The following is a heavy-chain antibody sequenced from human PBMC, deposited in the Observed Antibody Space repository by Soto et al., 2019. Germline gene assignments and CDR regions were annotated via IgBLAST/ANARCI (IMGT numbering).Heavy chain of an antibody. J-gene: IGHJ6*02. Sequence: SETLSLTCTVSGGSISSGGYYWSWIRQHPGKGLEWIGYIYYSGSTYYNPSLKSRVTISVDTSKNQFSLKLSSVTAADTAVYYCARGATHSSSWYYYGMDVWGQGTTVTVSS. V-gene: IGHV4-31*03. CDR2: IYYSGST. D-gene: IGHD6-13*01. CDR1: GGSISSGGYY. CDR3: ARGATHSSSWYYYGMDV.